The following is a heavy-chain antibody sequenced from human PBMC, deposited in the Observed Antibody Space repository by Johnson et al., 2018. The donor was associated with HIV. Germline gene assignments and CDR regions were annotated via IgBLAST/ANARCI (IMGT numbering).Heavy chain of an antibody. V-gene: IGHV3-30-3*01. D-gene: IGHD3-22*01. Sequence: QVQLVESGGGVVQPGRSLRLSCAATGFTFSNYAMHWVRQAPGKGLEWVAVISYDGSNKYYADSVKGRFTISRDRSKNTLFLQMNSLRAEDTAVYYCAKGDPSGYDSSGSLEAFDIWGQGTMVTVSS. CDR3: AKGDPSGYDSSGSLEAFDI. CDR2: ISYDGSNK. CDR1: GFTFSNYA. J-gene: IGHJ3*02.